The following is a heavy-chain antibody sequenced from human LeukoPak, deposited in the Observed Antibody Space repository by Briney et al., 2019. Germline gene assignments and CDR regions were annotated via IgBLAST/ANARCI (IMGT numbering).Heavy chain of an antibody. D-gene: IGHD5-18*01. J-gene: IGHJ5*02. CDR2: ISSSSSTI. CDR3: AREDTAMVGSWFDP. CDR1: GFTFSSYS. V-gene: IGHV3-48*04. Sequence: GGSLRLSCAASGFTFSSYSMNWVRQAPGKGLEWVSYISSSSSTIYYADSVKGRFTISRDNAKNSLYLQMNSLRAEDTAVYYCAREDTAMVGSWFDPWGQGTLVTVSS.